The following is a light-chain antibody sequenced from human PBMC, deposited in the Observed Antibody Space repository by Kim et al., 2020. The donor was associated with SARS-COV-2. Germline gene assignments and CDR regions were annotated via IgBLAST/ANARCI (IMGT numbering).Light chain of an antibody. CDR3: NFGDSSGSRVV. Sequence: ALDQPVRITCQGGSLRRYLASWYKQKPGQAPVLVMYGKNNRPSGIQDRFSGSNSGATASLTITGAQAEDEADYYCNFGDSSGSRVVFGGGTQLTVL. V-gene: IGLV3-19*01. J-gene: IGLJ3*02. CDR1: SLRRYL. CDR2: GKN.